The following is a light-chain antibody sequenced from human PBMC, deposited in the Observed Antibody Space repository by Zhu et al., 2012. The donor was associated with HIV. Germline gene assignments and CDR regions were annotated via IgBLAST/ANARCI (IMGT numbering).Light chain of an antibody. CDR3: QEYYDWPLYA. CDR2: GAS. Sequence: EVVLTQSPATLSVSPGERATLSCRASQSVSTNLAWYQQKPGQAPRLLIFGASTRATGIPARFSGSGSGTEFTLTITSVQSEDFAVYHCQEYYDWPLYAFGQGPSWRSN. V-gene: IGKV3-15*01. CDR1: QSVSTN. J-gene: IGKJ2*01.